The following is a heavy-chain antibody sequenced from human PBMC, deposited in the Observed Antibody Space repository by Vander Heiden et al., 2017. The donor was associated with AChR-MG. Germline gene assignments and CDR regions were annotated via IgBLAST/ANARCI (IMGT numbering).Heavy chain of an antibody. V-gene: IGHV1-2*02. CDR2: INPNSGGT. J-gene: IGHJ3*02. Sequence: QVQLVQSGAEVKKPGASVKVPCKASGYTFPGYYMHWVRQAPGQGLEWMGWINPNSGGTNYAQKFQGRVTMTRDTSISTAYMELSRLRSDDTAVYYCARGGYGGYDKALDAFDIWGQGTMVTVSS. D-gene: IGHD5-12*01. CDR3: ARGGYGGYDKALDAFDI. CDR1: GYTFPGYY.